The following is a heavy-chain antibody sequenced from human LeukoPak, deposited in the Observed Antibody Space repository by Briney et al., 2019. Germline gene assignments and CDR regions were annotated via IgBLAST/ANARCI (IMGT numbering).Heavy chain of an antibody. V-gene: IGHV3-43*02. CDR2: ISGDGGST. J-gene: IGHJ6*03. D-gene: IGHD3-10*01. Sequence: PGGSLRLXCAASGFTFDDYAMHWVRHAPGKGLEWVSLISGDGGSTYYADSVKGRFTVSRDNSKNSLYLHMSSLRTEDTALFYCAKDTIPYGRSYYYMDVWGKGTTVTVSS. CDR3: AKDTIPYGRSYYYMDV. CDR1: GFTFDDYA.